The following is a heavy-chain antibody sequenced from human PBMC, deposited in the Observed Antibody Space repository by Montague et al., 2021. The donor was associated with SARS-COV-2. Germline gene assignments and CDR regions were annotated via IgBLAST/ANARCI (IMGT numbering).Heavy chain of an antibody. V-gene: IGHV4-39*01. CDR1: GGSISSSSYY. CDR3: ARQGGDIVVVIAIRGPYYFDY. J-gene: IGHJ4*02. CDR2: IYYGRST. Sequence: SETLSLTCTLSGGSISSSSYYWGWIRQPPGKGLEWIGTIYYGRSTYYXPSLKSRVTISVDTSKNQFSLKLSSVTAADTAVYYCARQGGDIVVVIAIRGPYYFDYWGQGTLVTVSS. D-gene: IGHD2-21*01.